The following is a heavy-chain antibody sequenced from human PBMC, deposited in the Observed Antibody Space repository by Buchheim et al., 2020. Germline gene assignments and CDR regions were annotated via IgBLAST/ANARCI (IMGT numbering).Heavy chain of an antibody. CDR3: ARGISGSYYVDY. V-gene: IGHV4-59*01. Sequence: QVQLQESGPGLVKPSETLSLTCTVSGGSISSYYWSWIRQPPGKGLEWIGYIYYSGSTNYNPSLKSRVTISVDTSKNQFSLKLSSVTAADMAVYYCARGISGSYYVDYWGQGTL. CDR2: IYYSGST. J-gene: IGHJ4*02. D-gene: IGHD1-26*01. CDR1: GGSISSYY.